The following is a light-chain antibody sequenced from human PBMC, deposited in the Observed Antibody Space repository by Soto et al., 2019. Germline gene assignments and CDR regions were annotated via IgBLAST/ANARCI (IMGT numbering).Light chain of an antibody. CDR3: SSHTTTSSALQV. CDR1: NIGSKS. J-gene: IGLJ1*01. Sequence: SYELTQPPSVSVAPGQTARITCEGHNIGSKSVHWYQLRPGQAPVVVVYDDTDRPSGIPERFSGSNSGNTATLTISGLQAEDEADYYCSSHTTTSSALQVFGTGTKVTVL. CDR2: DDT. V-gene: IGLV3-21*02.